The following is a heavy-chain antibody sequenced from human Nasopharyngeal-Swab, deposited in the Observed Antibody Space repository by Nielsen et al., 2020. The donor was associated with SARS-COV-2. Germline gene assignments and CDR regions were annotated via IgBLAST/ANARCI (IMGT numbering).Heavy chain of an antibody. V-gene: IGHV3-64D*06. CDR1: EFTLSSYP. CDR2: ISVNGDNT. CDR3: VKGGMLFGSDNFGTSWFDP. Sequence: GGSLRLSCSASEFTLSSYPVHWVRQAPGKGLEVVSAISVNGDNTYYSDSVKGRFTVSRDNSKNRVSLQMSSLRDEDTAVYYCVKGGMLFGSDNFGTSWFDPWGQGTLVTVSS. D-gene: IGHD3-16*01. J-gene: IGHJ5*02.